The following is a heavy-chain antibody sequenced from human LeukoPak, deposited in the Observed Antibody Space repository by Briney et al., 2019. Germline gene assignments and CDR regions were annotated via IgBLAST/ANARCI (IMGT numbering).Heavy chain of an antibody. J-gene: IGHJ5*02. Sequence: ASVKVSCKASGYTFTGYYMHWVRQAPGQGLEGMGWINPNSGGTNYAQKFQGRVTMTRDTSISTAYMELSRLRSDDTAVYYCARMEVGYYDSSGSYDPWGQGTLVTVSS. CDR3: ARMEVGYYDSSGSYDP. CDR2: INPNSGGT. CDR1: GYTFTGYY. V-gene: IGHV1-2*02. D-gene: IGHD3-22*01.